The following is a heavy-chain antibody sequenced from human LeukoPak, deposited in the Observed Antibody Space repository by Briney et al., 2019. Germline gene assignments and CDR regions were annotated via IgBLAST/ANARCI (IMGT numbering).Heavy chain of an antibody. Sequence: SETLSLTCTVSGGSISSYYWSWIRQPPGKGLEWIGYIYYSGSTNYNPSLKSRVTISADTSKNQFSLKLSSVTAADTAVYYCARANWKEDAFDIWGQGTMVTVSS. CDR1: GGSISSYY. J-gene: IGHJ3*02. CDR3: ARANWKEDAFDI. V-gene: IGHV4-59*01. CDR2: IYYSGST. D-gene: IGHD1-1*01.